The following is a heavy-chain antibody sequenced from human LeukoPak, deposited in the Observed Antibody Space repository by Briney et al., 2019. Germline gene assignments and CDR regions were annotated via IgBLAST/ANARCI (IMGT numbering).Heavy chain of an antibody. CDR1: GFTFSSYG. Sequence: PGGSLRLSCAASGFTFSSYGMHWVRQAPGKGLEWVAVIWYDGSNKYYADSVKGRFTISRDNSKNTLYLQMNSLRAEDTAVYYCVRDRGYDILTGYYFDYWGQGTLVTVSS. D-gene: IGHD3-9*01. J-gene: IGHJ4*02. V-gene: IGHV3-33*01. CDR3: VRDRGYDILTGYYFDY. CDR2: IWYDGSNK.